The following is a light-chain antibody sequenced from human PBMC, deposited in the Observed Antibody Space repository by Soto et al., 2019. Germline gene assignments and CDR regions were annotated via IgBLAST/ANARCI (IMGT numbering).Light chain of an antibody. CDR2: DAS. V-gene: IGKV3-11*01. Sequence: EIVLTQSPATLSLSPGERATLSCRASQSVSSYLAWYQHKPGQAPSLLIYDASNRATGIPARFSGSGSGTDFTLTISSLEPEDFAVYYCQQSSNWSPYTFGQGTKLELK. CDR3: QQSSNWSPYT. CDR1: QSVSSY. J-gene: IGKJ2*01.